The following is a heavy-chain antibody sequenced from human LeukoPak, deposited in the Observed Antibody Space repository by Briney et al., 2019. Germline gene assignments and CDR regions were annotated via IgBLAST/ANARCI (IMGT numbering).Heavy chain of an antibody. Sequence: SETLSLTCTVSGDSFSSHYWTWIRQPPGKGLEWIGYISYIGSANYSPSLKSRVTISIDTSKNQFSLKLSSVTAADTAVYYCARDLATVTKGFDIWGQGTMVSVSS. CDR2: ISYIGSA. CDR1: GDSFSSHY. CDR3: ARDLATVTKGFDI. V-gene: IGHV4-59*11. D-gene: IGHD4-17*01. J-gene: IGHJ3*02.